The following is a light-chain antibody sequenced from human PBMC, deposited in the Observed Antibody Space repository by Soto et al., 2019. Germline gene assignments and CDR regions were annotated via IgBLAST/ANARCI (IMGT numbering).Light chain of an antibody. CDR2: DAS. CDR3: QAYNSGWS. Sequence: DIQMTQSPSTLSASVGDRVTIACRASQSVNRWLAWYQKKPGKAPKLLIFDASNLQSGVPSRFSGSGSGTEFTLSISSLQPDDFATYFCQAYNSGWSFGQGTKVEIK. V-gene: IGKV1-5*01. CDR1: QSVNRW. J-gene: IGKJ2*03.